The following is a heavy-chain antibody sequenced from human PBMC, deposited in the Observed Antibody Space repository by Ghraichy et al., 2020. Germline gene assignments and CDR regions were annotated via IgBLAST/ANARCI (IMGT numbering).Heavy chain of an antibody. CDR3: AKTVFWEDNWNRNYFDY. Sequence: GGSLRLSCAASGFTFSSYAMSWVRQAPGKGLEWVSAISGSGGSTYYADSVKGRFTISRDNSKNTLYLQMNSLRAEDTAVYYCAKTVFWEDNWNRNYFDYWGQGTLVTVSS. J-gene: IGHJ4*02. CDR2: ISGSGGST. D-gene: IGHD1-1*01. CDR1: GFTFSSYA. V-gene: IGHV3-23*01.